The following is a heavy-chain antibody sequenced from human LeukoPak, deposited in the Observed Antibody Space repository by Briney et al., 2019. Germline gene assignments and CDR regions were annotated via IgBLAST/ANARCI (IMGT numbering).Heavy chain of an antibody. CDR1: GFTFSGSA. CDR3: TRLGAAAGTEDFDY. CDR2: IRSKANSYAT. Sequence: QPGGSLRLSCAASGFTFSGSAMHWVRQASGKGLEWVGRIRSKANSYATAYAASVKGRFTISRDDSKNTAYLQMNSLKTEDTAVYYCTRLGAAAGTEDFDYWGQGTLVTVSS. D-gene: IGHD6-13*01. V-gene: IGHV3-73*01. J-gene: IGHJ4*02.